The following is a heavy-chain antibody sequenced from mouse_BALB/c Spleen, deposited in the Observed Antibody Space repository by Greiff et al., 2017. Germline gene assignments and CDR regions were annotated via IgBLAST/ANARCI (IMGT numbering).Heavy chain of an antibody. V-gene: IGHV1-67*01. CDR1: GYTFTDYA. D-gene: IGHD1-1*01. CDR3: GRYGSSFMDY. J-gene: IGHJ4*01. CDR2: ISTYYGDA. Sequence: VQLQQSGPELVRPGVSVKISCKGSGYTFTDYAMHWVKQSHAKSLEWIGVISTYYGDASYNQKFKGKATMTVDKSSSTAYMELAKLTAEDSAIYYCGRYGSSFMDYWGQGASVTGSS.